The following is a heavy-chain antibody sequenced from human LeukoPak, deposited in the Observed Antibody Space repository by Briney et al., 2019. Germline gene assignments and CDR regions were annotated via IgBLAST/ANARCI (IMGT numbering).Heavy chain of an antibody. Sequence: GGSLRLSCAASGFTFSRHWMTWVRQAPGKGLEWVANIKHDGSEKNYVDSVKGRFTISRDNAKNPLYLQMNSLRVDDTATYFCAKVDYYEGSAYYPPFYFDFWGQGTLVTVSS. J-gene: IGHJ4*02. V-gene: IGHV3-7*03. CDR2: IKHDGSEK. CDR3: AKVDYYEGSAYYPPFYFDF. CDR1: GFTFSRHW. D-gene: IGHD3-22*01.